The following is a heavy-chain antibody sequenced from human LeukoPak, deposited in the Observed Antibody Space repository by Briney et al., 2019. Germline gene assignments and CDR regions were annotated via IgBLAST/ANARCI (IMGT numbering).Heavy chain of an antibody. CDR2: IWYDGSNK. J-gene: IGHJ4*02. V-gene: IGHV3-33*01. CDR3: AGEMATIRNSPLDY. Sequence: GRSLRLSCAASGFTFSSYGMHWVRQAPGKGLEWVAVIWYDGSNKYYADSVKGRFTISRDNSKNTLYLQMNSLRAEDTAVYYCAGEMATIRNSPLDYWGQGTLVTVSS. D-gene: IGHD5-24*01. CDR1: GFTFSSYG.